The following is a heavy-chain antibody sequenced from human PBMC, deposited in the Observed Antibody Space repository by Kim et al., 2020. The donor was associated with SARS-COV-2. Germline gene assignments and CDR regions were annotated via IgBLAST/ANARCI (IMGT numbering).Heavy chain of an antibody. J-gene: IGHJ6*02. CDR3: AHRRGDYYGMDV. D-gene: IGHD3-16*01. Sequence: RSSPSLKRRLTITTDTSKNQVVLTMTNMDPVDTATYYCAHRRGDYYGMDVWGQGTTVTVSS. V-gene: IGHV2-5*01.